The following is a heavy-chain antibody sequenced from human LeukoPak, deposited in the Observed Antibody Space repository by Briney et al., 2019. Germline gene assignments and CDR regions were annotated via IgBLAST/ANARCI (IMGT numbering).Heavy chain of an antibody. CDR3: ARHRYYYDSSGYLNYFDY. CDR2: ISDSGGST. CDR1: GFTFTSYA. V-gene: IGHV3-23*01. J-gene: IGHJ4*02. Sequence: GGSLRLSCAGSGFTFTSYAMSWVRQAPGKGLEWVSAISDSGGSTYYADSVKGRFTISRDNSKNTLYLQMNSLRAEDTAVYYCARHRYYYDSSGYLNYFDYWGQGTLVTVSS. D-gene: IGHD3-22*01.